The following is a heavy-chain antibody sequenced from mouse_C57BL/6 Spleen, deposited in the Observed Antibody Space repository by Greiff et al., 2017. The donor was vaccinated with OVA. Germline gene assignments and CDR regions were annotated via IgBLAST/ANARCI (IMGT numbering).Heavy chain of an antibody. CDR2: ISNLAYSI. J-gene: IGHJ2*01. Sequence: EVQRVESGGGLVQPGGSLKLSCAASGFTFSDYGMAWVRQAPRKGPEWVAFISNLAYSIYYADTVTGRFTISRENAKNTLYLEMSSLRSEDTAMYYCARGSSGYFDYWGQGTTLTVSS. CDR3: ARGSSGYFDY. V-gene: IGHV5-15*01. D-gene: IGHD3-2*02. CDR1: GFTFSDYG.